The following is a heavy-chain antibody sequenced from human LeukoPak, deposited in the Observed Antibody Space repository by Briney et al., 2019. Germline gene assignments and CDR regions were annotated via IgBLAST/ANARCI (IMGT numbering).Heavy chain of an antibody. D-gene: IGHD2-2*01. J-gene: IGHJ4*02. CDR2: FIPIFGTA. V-gene: IGHV1-69*06. CDR3: ARVSHYAYRSTDYFDY. CDR1: GGTFSSYA. Sequence: ASVKVSCKASGGTFSSYAISWVRQAPGQGLEWRGGFIPIFGTANYAQKFQGRVTITADKSTSTAYMELSSLRSEDTAVYYCARVSHYAYRSTDYFDYWGQGTLVTVSS.